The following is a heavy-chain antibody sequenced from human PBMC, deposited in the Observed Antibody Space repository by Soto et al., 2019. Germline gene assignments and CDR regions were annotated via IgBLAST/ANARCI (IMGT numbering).Heavy chain of an antibody. Sequence: PSETLSLTCTVSGGSISSYYWSWIRQPPGKGLEWIGYIYYSGSTNYNPSLKSRVTISVDTSKNQFSLKLSSVTAADTAVYYCARGYDILTGYPYYYYGMDVWGQGTTVTVSS. J-gene: IGHJ6*02. CDR1: GGSISSYY. V-gene: IGHV4-59*01. CDR3: ARGYDILTGYPYYYYGMDV. D-gene: IGHD3-9*01. CDR2: IYYSGST.